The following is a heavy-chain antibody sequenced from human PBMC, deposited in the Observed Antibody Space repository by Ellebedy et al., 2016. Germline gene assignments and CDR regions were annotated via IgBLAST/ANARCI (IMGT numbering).Heavy chain of an antibody. CDR3: AKHETDGDYYFDL. J-gene: IGHJ2*01. CDR2: LSGSGPKT. Sequence: GESLKISCAASGFTFKTYAMSWVRQAPGEGLEWVSTLSGSGPKTYYADSVQGRFTISRDNSKSTLYLQMNSLRAGDTAVYYCAKHETDGDYYFDLWGRGTLVTVSS. D-gene: IGHD2-21*01. CDR1: GFTFKTYA. V-gene: IGHV3-23*01.